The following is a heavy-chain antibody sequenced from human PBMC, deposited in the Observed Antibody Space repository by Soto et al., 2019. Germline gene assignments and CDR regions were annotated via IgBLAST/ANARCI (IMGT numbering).Heavy chain of an antibody. Sequence: SETLSLTCTVSGGSMSIYYWSWIRQPPGKGLEWIGEINHSGSTNYNPSLKSRVTISVDTSKNQFSLKLSSVTAADTAVYYCARGDYYDRFYYYGMDVWGQGTTVTVSS. CDR2: INHSGST. V-gene: IGHV4-34*01. J-gene: IGHJ6*02. CDR3: ARGDYYDRFYYYGMDV. D-gene: IGHD3-22*01. CDR1: GGSMSIYY.